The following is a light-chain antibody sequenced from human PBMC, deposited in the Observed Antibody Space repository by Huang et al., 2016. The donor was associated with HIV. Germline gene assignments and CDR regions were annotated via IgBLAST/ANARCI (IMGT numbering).Light chain of an antibody. CDR3: QQYNNWLA. V-gene: IGKV3-15*01. CDR1: QTVNSN. J-gene: IGKJ1*01. Sequence: EIVMTQSPATLSVSPGERATLSCRASQTVNSNLAWYQHKPGQAPRLLIYGASTRATGVPARFSGSGSWRKFTLTISSLQSEDFAVYYCQQYNNWLAFGQGTKVEIK. CDR2: GAS.